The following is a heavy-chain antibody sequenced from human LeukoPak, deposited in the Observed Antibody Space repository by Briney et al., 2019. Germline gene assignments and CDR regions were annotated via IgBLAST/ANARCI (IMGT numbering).Heavy chain of an antibody. CDR1: GFTFSSYA. CDR3: ARDDYLWVVIQLGPFDY. Sequence: PGGSLRLSCAASGFTFSSYAMHWVRQAPGKGLERVAVISSDGNNKYYADSVKGRFTISRDNSKNTLYLQMNSLRAEDTAVYYSARDDYLWVVIQLGPFDYWGQGTLVTVSS. V-gene: IGHV3-30-3*01. CDR2: ISSDGNNK. J-gene: IGHJ4*02. D-gene: IGHD2-2*01.